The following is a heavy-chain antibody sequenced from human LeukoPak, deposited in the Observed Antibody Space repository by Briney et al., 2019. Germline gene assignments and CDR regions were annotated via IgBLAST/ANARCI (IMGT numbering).Heavy chain of an antibody. D-gene: IGHD6-13*01. V-gene: IGHV1-69*05. J-gene: IGHJ4*02. CDR1: GGTFSSYA. Sequence: WASVKVSCKASGGTFSSYAISWVRQAPGQGLEWMGGIIPIFGTANYAQKFQGRVTMTRNTSISPAYMELSSLRSEDTAVYYCARGLVGLNSSSWHDYWGQGTLVTVSS. CDR2: IIPIFGTA. CDR3: ARGLVGLNSSSWHDY.